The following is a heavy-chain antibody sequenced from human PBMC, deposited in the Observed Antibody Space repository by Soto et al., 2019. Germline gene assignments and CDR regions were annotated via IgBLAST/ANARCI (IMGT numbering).Heavy chain of an antibody. J-gene: IGHJ1*01. V-gene: IGHV1-2*04. CDR3: ARFGSSGDYLPEYFQH. CDR2: INPNSGGT. CDR1: GYTFTGYY. D-gene: IGHD4-17*01. Sequence: ASVKVSCKASGYTFTGYYMHWVRQAPGQGLEWMGWINPNSGGTNYAQKFQGWVTMTRDTSISTAYMELRGLRSDDTAVYYCARFGSSGDYLPEYFQHWGQGTLVTVSS.